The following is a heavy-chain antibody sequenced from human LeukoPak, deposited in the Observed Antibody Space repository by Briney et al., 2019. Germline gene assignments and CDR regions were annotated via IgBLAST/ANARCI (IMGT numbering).Heavy chain of an antibody. CDR1: GFTFSSYA. Sequence: GGSLRLSCAASGFTFSSYAMSWVRQAPEKGLEWVSSISSSSSYIYYADSVKGRFTISRDNAKNSLYLQMNSLRAEDTAVYYCARFPSGGRRNYFDYWGQGTLVTVSS. J-gene: IGHJ4*02. V-gene: IGHV3-21*01. D-gene: IGHD2-15*01. CDR3: ARFPSGGRRNYFDY. CDR2: ISSSSSYI.